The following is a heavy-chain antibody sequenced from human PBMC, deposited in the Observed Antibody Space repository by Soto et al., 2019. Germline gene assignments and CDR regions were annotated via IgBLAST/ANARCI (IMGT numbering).Heavy chain of an antibody. D-gene: IGHD6-19*01. V-gene: IGHV3-30*18. CDR1: GFTFSDYA. CDR2: VSHDGRNT. J-gene: IGHJ4*02. CDR3: AKGGSQWLVTSYFKY. Sequence: VQLVESGGGVVQPGRSLRLSCAASGFTFSDYAMQWVRQAPGKGLEWVAVVSHDGRNTHYADSVKGRFTISRDSSKNTVSLVMTRLRAEDPVVYYCAKGGSQWLVTSYFKYWGQGALVTVSS.